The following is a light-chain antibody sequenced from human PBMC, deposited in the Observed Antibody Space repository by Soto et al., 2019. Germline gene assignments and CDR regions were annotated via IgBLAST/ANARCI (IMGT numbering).Light chain of an antibody. CDR3: QQYYNLPRT. Sequence: DIQMTQSPSSLSASVGARVTITCQASQAISNYLNWYQQQPGKAPKPLNYDASNLETGFPSRFSGSGSATDSTFTISSLQPEDISTYYCQQYYNLPRTVGGGTKV. V-gene: IGKV1-33*01. CDR2: DAS. J-gene: IGKJ4*01. CDR1: QAISNY.